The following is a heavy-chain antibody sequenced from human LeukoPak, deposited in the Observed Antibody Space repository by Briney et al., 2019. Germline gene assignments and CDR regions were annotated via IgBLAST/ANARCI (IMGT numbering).Heavy chain of an antibody. J-gene: IGHJ4*02. D-gene: IGHD6-19*01. Sequence: GRSLRLSCAASGFTFDDYAMHWVRQAPGMGLEWVSGISWNSGSIGYADSVKGRFTISRDNAKNSLYLQMNSLRAEDTALYYCAKGLSGWPLDYWGQGTLVTVSS. V-gene: IGHV3-9*01. CDR2: ISWNSGSI. CDR1: GFTFDDYA. CDR3: AKGLSGWPLDY.